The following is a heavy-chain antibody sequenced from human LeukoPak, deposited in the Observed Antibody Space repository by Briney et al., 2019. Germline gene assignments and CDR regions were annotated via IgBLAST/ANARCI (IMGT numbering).Heavy chain of an antibody. J-gene: IGHJ6*02. Sequence: SETLSLTCAVYGGSFSGYYWSWIRQPPGKGLEWIGEINHSGSTNYNPSLKSRVTISVDTSKNRFSLKLSSVTAADTAVYYCARKVVVVPAAIRRRGAYYGMDVWGQGTTVTVSS. CDR2: INHSGST. D-gene: IGHD2-2*02. CDR1: GGSFSGYY. V-gene: IGHV4-34*01. CDR3: ARKVVVVPAAIRRRGAYYGMDV.